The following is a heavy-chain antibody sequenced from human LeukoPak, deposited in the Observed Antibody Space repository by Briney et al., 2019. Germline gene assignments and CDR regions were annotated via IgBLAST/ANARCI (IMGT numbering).Heavy chain of an antibody. CDR3: AKLGRMVRGVIITSGFDYFDY. J-gene: IGHJ4*02. D-gene: IGHD3-10*01. Sequence: GGSLRLSCAASGFTFSSYWMHWVRQAPGKGLVWVSRINSDGSSTYYADSVKGRFTISRDNSKNTLYLQMNSLRAEDTAVYYCAKLGRMVRGVIITSGFDYFDYWGQGTLVTVSS. V-gene: IGHV3-74*01. CDR1: GFTFSSYW. CDR2: INSDGSST.